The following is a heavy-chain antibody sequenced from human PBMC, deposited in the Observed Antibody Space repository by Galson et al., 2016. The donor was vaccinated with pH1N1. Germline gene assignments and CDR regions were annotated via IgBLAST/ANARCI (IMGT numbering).Heavy chain of an antibody. V-gene: IGHV1-69*04. CDR3: AREGRYYGSGSSYYYYMDV. CDR1: GGTFSSYA. CDR2: IIPIVDIA. J-gene: IGHJ6*03. D-gene: IGHD3-10*01. Sequence: SVKVSCKASGGTFSSYAICWVRQAPGQGLEWMGRIIPIVDIANYAQKFQGRVTITADGSTSTAYMELSSLRSEDTAVYFCAREGRYYGSGSSYYYYMDVWGKGTTATVSS.